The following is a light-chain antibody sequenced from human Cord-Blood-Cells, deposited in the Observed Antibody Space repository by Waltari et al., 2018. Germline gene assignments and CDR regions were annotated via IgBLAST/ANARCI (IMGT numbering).Light chain of an antibody. J-gene: IGKJ1*01. CDR1: KSISSW. V-gene: IGKV1-5*03. CDR2: KAS. CDR3: QQYNSYWT. Sequence: DIQMTQSPSTLSASVGDRGTITCRASKSISSWLAWYQQKPGKAPKLLIYKASSLESGVPSRFSDSGSGTEFTLTISSLQPDDFATSYCQQYNSYWTFGQGTKVEIK.